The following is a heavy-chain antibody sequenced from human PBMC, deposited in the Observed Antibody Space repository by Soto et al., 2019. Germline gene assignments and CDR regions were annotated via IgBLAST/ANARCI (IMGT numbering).Heavy chain of an antibody. CDR2: INAGNGNT. CDR3: ARTALGIAAAGTPANWFDP. V-gene: IGHV1-3*01. J-gene: IGHJ5*02. Sequence: QVQLVQSGAEVKKPGASVKVSCKASGYTFTSYAMHWVRQAPGQRLEWMGWINAGNGNTKYSQKFQGRVNITRDTSASTAYMELSSLRSEDTAVYYCARTALGIAAAGTPANWFDPWGQGTLVTVSS. CDR1: GYTFTSYA. D-gene: IGHD6-13*01.